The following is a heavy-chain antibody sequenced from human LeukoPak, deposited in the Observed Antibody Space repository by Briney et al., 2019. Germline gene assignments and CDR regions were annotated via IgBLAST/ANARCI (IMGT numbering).Heavy chain of an antibody. J-gene: IGHJ4*02. D-gene: IGHD4-17*01. V-gene: IGHV3-21*01. CDR1: GFTFSSYS. CDR2: ISSSSSYI. CDR3: ARGSNGDYLPFDY. Sequence: GGSLRLSCAASGFTFSSYSVNWVRQAPGEGLEWVSSISSSSSYIYYADSVKGRFTISRDNAKNSLYLQMNSLRAEDTAVYYCARGSNGDYLPFDYWGQGTLVTVSS.